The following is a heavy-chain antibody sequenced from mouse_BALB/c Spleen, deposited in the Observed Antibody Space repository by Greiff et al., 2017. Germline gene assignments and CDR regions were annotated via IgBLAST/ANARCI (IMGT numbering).Heavy chain of an antibody. D-gene: IGHD1-1*01. CDR2: IRNKANGYTT. CDR3: ARERGYGSPYAMDY. CDR1: GFTFTDYY. V-gene: IGHV7-3*02. Sequence: EVKLVESGGGLVQPGGSLRLSCATSGFTFTDYYMSWVRQPPGKALEWLGFIRNKANGYTTEYSASVKGRFTISRDNSQSILYLQMNTLRAEDSATYYCARERGYGSPYAMDYWGQGTSVTVSS. J-gene: IGHJ4*01.